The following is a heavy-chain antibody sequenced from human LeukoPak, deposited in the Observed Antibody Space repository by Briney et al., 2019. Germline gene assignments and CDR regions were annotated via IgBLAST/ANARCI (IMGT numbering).Heavy chain of an antibody. CDR3: AKGRAYYDSSGYYLTENAFDI. D-gene: IGHD3-22*01. CDR2: ISYDGSNK. J-gene: IGHJ3*02. CDR1: GFTFSSYG. V-gene: IGHV3-30*18. Sequence: PGRSLRLSCAASGFTFSSYGMPWVRQAPGKGLEWVAVISYDGSNKYYADSVKGRFTISRDNSKNTLYLQMNSLRAEDTAVYYCAKGRAYYDSSGYYLTENAFDIWGQGTMVTVSS.